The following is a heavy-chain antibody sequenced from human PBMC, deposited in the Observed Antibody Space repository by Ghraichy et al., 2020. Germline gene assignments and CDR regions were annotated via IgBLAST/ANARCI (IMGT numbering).Heavy chain of an antibody. CDR3: ARGLRSSSDWFDS. V-gene: IGHV4-59*01. Sequence: SETLSLTCTVSGGSITNYYWNWIRQPPGKGLEWIGYIYYSGSTTYNPSLNSRVTISVDTSKNQFSLKLTSVTAADTAVYYCARGLRSSSDWFDSWGQGTLVAVSS. CDR2: IYYSGST. CDR1: GGSITNYY. D-gene: IGHD3-3*01. J-gene: IGHJ5*01.